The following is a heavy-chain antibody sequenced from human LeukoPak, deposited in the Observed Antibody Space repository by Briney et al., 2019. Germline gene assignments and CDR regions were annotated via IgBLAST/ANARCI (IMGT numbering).Heavy chain of an antibody. CDR1: GFTFNSYA. V-gene: IGHV3-23*01. J-gene: IGHJ4*02. Sequence: PGGSLRLSCAASGFTFNSYAMTWVRQASGKGLEWVTSISGSGDRTYYADSVKGRFTISRDNSKNTLYLQMNSLRAEDTAVYYCAKTDARPTHIVLKPAYYFDYWGQGTLVTVSS. CDR2: ISGSGDRT. CDR3: AKTDARPTHIVLKPAYYFDY. D-gene: IGHD2-8*01.